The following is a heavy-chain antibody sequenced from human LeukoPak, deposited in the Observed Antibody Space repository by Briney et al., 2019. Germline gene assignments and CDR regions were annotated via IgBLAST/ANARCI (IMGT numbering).Heavy chain of an antibody. V-gene: IGHV4-39*07. D-gene: IGHD3-16*01. CDR2: IYYSGST. J-gene: IGHJ4*02. CDR1: GVSISSGDYY. CDR3: ARDARGGLHDY. Sequence: SETLSLTCTVSGVSISSGDYYWSWIRQPPGKGLEWIGSIYYSGSTYYNPSLKSRVTISVDTSKNQFSLKLSSVTAADTAVYYCARDARGGLHDYWGQGTLVTVSS.